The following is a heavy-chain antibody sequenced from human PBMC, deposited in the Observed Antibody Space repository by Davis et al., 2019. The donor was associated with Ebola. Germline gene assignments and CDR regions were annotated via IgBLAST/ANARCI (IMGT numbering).Heavy chain of an antibody. D-gene: IGHD6-13*01. CDR1: GGSVSSGSYY. Sequence: PGGSLRLSCTVSGGSVSSGSYYWSWIRQPPGKGLEWIGYIYYSGSTNYNPSLKSRVTISVDTSKNQFSLKLSSVTAADTAVYYCARDPIAAAGTDPTPQRTTLFDYWGQGTLVTVSS. J-gene: IGHJ4*02. V-gene: IGHV4-61*01. CDR3: ARDPIAAAGTDPTPQRTTLFDY. CDR2: IYYSGST.